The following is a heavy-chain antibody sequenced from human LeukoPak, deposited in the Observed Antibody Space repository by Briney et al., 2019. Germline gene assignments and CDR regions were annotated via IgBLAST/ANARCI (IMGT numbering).Heavy chain of an antibody. Sequence: GGSLRLSCAASGLPFSSYAMSWVRQAPGKGLEWVSVISGSGGSTYYADSVKGRFTISRDNSKNTLYLQMNSLRAEDTATYYCAKPMTTVTTPFDYWGQGTLVTVSS. J-gene: IGHJ4*02. CDR3: AKPMTTVTTPFDY. CDR1: GLPFSSYA. D-gene: IGHD4-17*01. CDR2: ISGSGGST. V-gene: IGHV3-23*01.